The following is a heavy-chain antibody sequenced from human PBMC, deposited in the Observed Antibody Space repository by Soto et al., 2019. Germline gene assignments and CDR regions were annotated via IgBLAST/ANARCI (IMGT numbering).Heavy chain of an antibody. Sequence: GGSLRLSCAASGFIFSNAWMSWVRQAPGKGLEWVGRIKSKADGGTTNYAAPVKGRFNISRDGSKNTLYLQMNGLKTEDTAVYYCTTGWSSKDYWGQGTLVTVSS. CDR1: GFIFSNAW. CDR3: TTGWSSKDY. D-gene: IGHD3-3*01. V-gene: IGHV3-15*01. CDR2: IKSKADGGTT. J-gene: IGHJ4*02.